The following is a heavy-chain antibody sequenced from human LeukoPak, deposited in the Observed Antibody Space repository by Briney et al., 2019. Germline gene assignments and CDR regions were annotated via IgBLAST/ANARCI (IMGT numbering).Heavy chain of an antibody. CDR3: ARDQGIAVAGTGSDY. Sequence: GASVRVSCKASGGTFSSYAISWVRQAPGQGLEWMGRIIPILGIANYAQKFQGRVTITADKSTSTAYMELSSLRSEDTAVYYCARDQGIAVAGTGSDYWGQGTLVTVSS. J-gene: IGHJ4*02. CDR2: IIPILGIA. D-gene: IGHD6-19*01. CDR1: GGTFSSYA. V-gene: IGHV1-69*04.